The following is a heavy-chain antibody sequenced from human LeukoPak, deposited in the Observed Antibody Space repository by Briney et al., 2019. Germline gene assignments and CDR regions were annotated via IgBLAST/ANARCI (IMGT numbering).Heavy chain of an antibody. J-gene: IGHJ6*03. CDR1: GFTFSSYW. Sequence: GGSLRLSCSASGFTFSSYWMSWVRQTPGKGLECVAKIREDGNEKFYVDSVKGRFTISRDSSKHILYLQLNSLRAEDTAVYYCAKDRCSNGIGCYYYYMDVWGKGTTVTISS. CDR2: IREDGNEK. CDR3: AKDRCSNGIGCYYYYMDV. V-gene: IGHV3-7*01. D-gene: IGHD2-8*01.